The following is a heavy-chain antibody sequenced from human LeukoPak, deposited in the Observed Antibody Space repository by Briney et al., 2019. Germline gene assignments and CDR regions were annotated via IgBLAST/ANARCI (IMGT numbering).Heavy chain of an antibody. CDR2: ISAYNGNT. J-gene: IGHJ4*02. V-gene: IGHV1-18*01. Sequence: ASVKVSCKASGYTFTSYGISWVRQAPGQGLEWMGWISAYNGNTNYAQKLQGRVTMTTDTSTSTAYMEPRSLRSDDTAVYYCARDLLTSEYSSGWPPFDYWGQGTLVTVSS. CDR1: GYTFTSYG. D-gene: IGHD6-19*01. CDR3: ARDLLTSEYSSGWPPFDY.